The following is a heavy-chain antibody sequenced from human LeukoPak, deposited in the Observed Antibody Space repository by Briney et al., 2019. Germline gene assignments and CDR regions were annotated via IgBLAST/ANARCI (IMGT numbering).Heavy chain of an antibody. V-gene: IGHV5-51*01. Sequence: GESLQIYGKGSGYNFTIYWIGWVRQLPGKGLEWMGMIYPGDSDTRYSPSFQGQVTISADRSINTAYLQWSSLKASHTAIYYCARRLKNSNGWTFDYWGQGTLVTVSS. J-gene: IGHJ4*02. CDR2: IYPGDSDT. CDR3: ARRLKNSNGWTFDY. D-gene: IGHD6-19*01. CDR1: GYNFTIYW.